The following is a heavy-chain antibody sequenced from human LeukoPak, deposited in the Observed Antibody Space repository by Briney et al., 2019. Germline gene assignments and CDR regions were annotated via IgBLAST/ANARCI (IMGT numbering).Heavy chain of an antibody. Sequence: VASVKVSCKASGYTFTSYYMHWVRQAPGQGLEWMGIINPSGGSTSYAQKFQGRVTMTRDTSTSTVYMELSSLRSEDTAVYYCARSPNTMIVVVIGYYFDYWGQGTLVTVSS. V-gene: IGHV1-46*01. CDR2: INPSGGST. CDR1: GYTFTSYY. CDR3: ARSPNTMIVVVIGYYFDY. D-gene: IGHD3-22*01. J-gene: IGHJ4*02.